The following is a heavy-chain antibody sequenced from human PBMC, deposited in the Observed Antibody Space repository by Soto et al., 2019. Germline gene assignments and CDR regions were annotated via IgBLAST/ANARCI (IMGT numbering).Heavy chain of an antibody. J-gene: IGHJ4*02. CDR3: ARERRWEPLLY. Sequence: QVQLVQSGPEVKKPGASVKDSCKGSGYTFSNYGVTWVRQAPGQGLERLGWVSAYNRNTDYAQKFEDRATMTIDTSTNTAYLELRGLTPDDTAVYYCARERRWEPLLYWGQGTL. CDR2: VSAYNRNT. CDR1: GYTFSNYG. D-gene: IGHD1-26*01. V-gene: IGHV1-18*01.